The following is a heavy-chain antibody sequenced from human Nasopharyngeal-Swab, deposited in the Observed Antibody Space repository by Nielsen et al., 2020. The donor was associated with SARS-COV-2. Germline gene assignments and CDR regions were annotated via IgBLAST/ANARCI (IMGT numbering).Heavy chain of an antibody. D-gene: IGHD2/OR15-2a*01. V-gene: IGHV3-33*01. CDR3: ARDGSTIRRGPDYYYYYMDL. J-gene: IGHJ6*03. Sequence: WIRQPPGKGLEWVAVIWHDGSTKYYADSVKARFTVSRDNSKNWLYLQMNSLRAEDTAVYFCARDGSTIRRGPDYYYYYMDLWGKGTTGTVSS. CDR2: IWHDGSTK.